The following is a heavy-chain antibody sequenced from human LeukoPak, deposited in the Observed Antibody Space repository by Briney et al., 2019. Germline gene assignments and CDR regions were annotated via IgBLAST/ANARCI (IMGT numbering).Heavy chain of an antibody. CDR1: GGSISSSSYY. D-gene: IGHD4-11*01. V-gene: IGHV4-39*07. CDR2: INHSGST. Sequence: SETLSLTCTVSGGSISSSSYYWSWIRQPPGKGLEWIGEINHSGSTNYNPSLKSRVTISVDTSKNQFSLKLSSVTAADTAVYYCARGASNYHGSYFDYWGLGTLVTVSS. CDR3: ARGASNYHGSYFDY. J-gene: IGHJ4*02.